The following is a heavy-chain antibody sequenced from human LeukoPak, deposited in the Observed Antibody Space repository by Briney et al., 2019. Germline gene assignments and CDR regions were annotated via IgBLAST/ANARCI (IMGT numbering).Heavy chain of an antibody. CDR2: INPSGGST. D-gene: IGHD3-16*01. CDR1: GYTFTSYY. J-gene: IGHJ6*03. CDR3: ARGTWGDYYYYYMDV. Sequence: GASVKVSCKASGYTFTSYYMHWVRQAPGQGLEWMGIINPSGGSTSYAQKFQGRVTMTRDMSTSTVYMELSSLRSEDTAVYYCARGTWGDYYYYYMDVWGKGTTVTDSS. V-gene: IGHV1-46*01.